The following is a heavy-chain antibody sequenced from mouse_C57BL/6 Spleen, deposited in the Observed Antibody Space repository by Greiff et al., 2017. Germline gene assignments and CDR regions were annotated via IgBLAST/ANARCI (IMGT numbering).Heavy chain of an antibody. CDR3: ARSPHYYGSPYYFDY. V-gene: IGHV1-55*01. Sequence: QVQLQQPGAELVKPGASVKMSCKASGYTFTSYWITWVKQRPGQGLEWIGDIYPGSGSTNYNEKFKSKATLTVDTSSSTAYMQLSSLTSEDSAVYYCARSPHYYGSPYYFDYWGQGTTLTVSS. D-gene: IGHD1-1*01. CDR1: GYTFTSYW. J-gene: IGHJ2*01. CDR2: IYPGSGST.